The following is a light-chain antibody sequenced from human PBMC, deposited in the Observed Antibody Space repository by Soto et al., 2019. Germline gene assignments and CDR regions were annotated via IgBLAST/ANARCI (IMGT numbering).Light chain of an antibody. Sequence: EIVLTQSPDTLSLSPGERATLSCRASQSVSGYLGWYQQKPGQAPRLLIYDASNRAYGVPARFRGSGSGTNFTLTIASLEPQAFAVDYCQQRSNWPYLTFGGGTKV. J-gene: IGKJ4*01. CDR2: DAS. CDR1: QSVSGY. V-gene: IGKV3-11*01. CDR3: QQRSNWPYLT.